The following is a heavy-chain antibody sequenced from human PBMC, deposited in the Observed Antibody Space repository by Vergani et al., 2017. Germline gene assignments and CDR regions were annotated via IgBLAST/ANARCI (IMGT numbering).Heavy chain of an antibody. V-gene: IGHV3-30*04. CDR2: ILYDGSNK. CDR3: AKERVTRSGYSYGYVG. CDR1: GFTFSSYA. J-gene: IGHJ4*02. Sequence: QVQLVESGGGVVQPGRSLRLSCAASGFTFSSYAMHWVRQAPGKGLEWVAVILYDGSNKYYADSVKGRFTISRDHSKNTLYLQMNSRRAEDTDMYYCAKERVTRSGYSYGYVGWGQGTLVTGSS. D-gene: IGHD5-18*01.